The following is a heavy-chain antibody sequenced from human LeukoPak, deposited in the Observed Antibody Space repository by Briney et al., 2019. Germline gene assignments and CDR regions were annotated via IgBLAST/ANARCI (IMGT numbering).Heavy chain of an antibody. Sequence: GGSLRLSCAASGFTFSSYWMSWVRQAPGKGLEWVANIKQDGSEKYYVDSVKGRFTISRDNAKNSLYLQMNSLRAEDTAVYYCARSPTTIFRYYYMDVRGKGTTVTVSS. CDR3: ARSPTTIFRYYYMDV. D-gene: IGHD3-3*01. J-gene: IGHJ6*03. CDR2: IKQDGSEK. V-gene: IGHV3-7*01. CDR1: GFTFSSYW.